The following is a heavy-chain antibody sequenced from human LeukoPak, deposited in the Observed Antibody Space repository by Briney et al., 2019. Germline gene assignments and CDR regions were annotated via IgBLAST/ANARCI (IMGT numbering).Heavy chain of an antibody. V-gene: IGHV4-39*01. D-gene: IGHD3-16*02. Sequence: PSETLSLTCTVSGGSISSSSYYWGWIRQPPGKGLEWIGSIYYSGSTYYNPSLKSRVTISVDTSKNQFSLKLSSVTAADTAVYYCARLRDVWGSYRSYYFDYWGQGTLVTVSS. CDR3: ARLRDVWGSYRSYYFDY. J-gene: IGHJ4*02. CDR1: GGSISSSSYY. CDR2: IYYSGST.